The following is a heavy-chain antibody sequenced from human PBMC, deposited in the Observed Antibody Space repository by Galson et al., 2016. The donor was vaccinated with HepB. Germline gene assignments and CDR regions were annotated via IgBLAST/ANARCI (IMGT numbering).Heavy chain of an antibody. CDR1: GGTFSSYA. CDR3: ASLRPTPPGWQQQLGPFDY. D-gene: IGHD6-13*01. Sequence: SVKVSCKASGGTFSSYAISWVRQAPGQGLEWMGGIIPIFGTANYAQRFQGTVTITADESTSTAYMELSSLRSEDTAVYYCASLRPTPPGWQQQLGPFDYWGQGTLVTVSS. CDR2: IIPIFGTA. J-gene: IGHJ4*02. V-gene: IGHV1-69*13.